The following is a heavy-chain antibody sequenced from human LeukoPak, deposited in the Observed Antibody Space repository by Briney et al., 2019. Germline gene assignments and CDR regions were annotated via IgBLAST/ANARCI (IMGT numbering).Heavy chain of an antibody. J-gene: IGHJ4*02. CDR1: GFTFSSYA. CDR2: ISGSSSST. CDR3: AKDYRGVVVIFGFDY. Sequence: GGSLRLSCAASGFTFSSYAMSWVRQAPGKGLEWVSVISGSSSSTYYADSVKGRFTISRDNSKNTLYLQMNSLRAEDTAVYYCAKDYRGVVVIFGFDYWGQGTLVTVSS. V-gene: IGHV3-23*01. D-gene: IGHD3-22*01.